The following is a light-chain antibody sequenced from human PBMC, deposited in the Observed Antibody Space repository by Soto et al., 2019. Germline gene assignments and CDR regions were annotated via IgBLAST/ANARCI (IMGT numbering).Light chain of an antibody. CDR3: KQYGSSPMYT. J-gene: IGKJ2*01. Sequence: EIVLTQSPGTLSLSPGERATLSCRASQSVSSNYLAWYQQKPGQAPRLLIYGASNRATGIPDRFSGSGSGTDFTLTISRLEPEDFTVYYCKQYGSSPMYTFGQGTKLEIK. V-gene: IGKV3-20*01. CDR2: GAS. CDR1: QSVSSNY.